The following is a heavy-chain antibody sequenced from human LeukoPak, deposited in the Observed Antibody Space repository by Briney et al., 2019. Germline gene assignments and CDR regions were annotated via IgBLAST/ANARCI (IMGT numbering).Heavy chain of an antibody. Sequence: GGSLRLSCVASGFTFSSYAMNWVRQAPGKGLEWVSSISSGSTYIYYADSVKGRFTISRDNAKNSLYLQMNSLRAEDTAVYYCARDRSIAALFVDWGQGTLVTVSS. J-gene: IGHJ4*02. CDR3: ARDRSIAALFVD. CDR1: GFTFSSYA. V-gene: IGHV3-21*01. D-gene: IGHD6-6*01. CDR2: ISSGSTYI.